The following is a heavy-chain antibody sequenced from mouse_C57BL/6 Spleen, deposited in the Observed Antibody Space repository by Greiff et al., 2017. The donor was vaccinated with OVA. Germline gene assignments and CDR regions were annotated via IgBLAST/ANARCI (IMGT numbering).Heavy chain of an antibody. D-gene: IGHD1-1*01. CDR3: ERQDYYGSSSHFDV. Sequence: QVQLQQPGSELVTPGASVKLSCKASGYTFTSYWMQWVKQRPGQGLEWIGEIHPTDSYTNYNPKFTGKATLTVDTSSRTDYMQLSSLTSEDSAVDDCERQDYYGSSSHFDVWGTGTTVTVSS. V-gene: IGHV1-50*01. J-gene: IGHJ1*03. CDR2: IHPTDSYT. CDR1: GYTFTSYW.